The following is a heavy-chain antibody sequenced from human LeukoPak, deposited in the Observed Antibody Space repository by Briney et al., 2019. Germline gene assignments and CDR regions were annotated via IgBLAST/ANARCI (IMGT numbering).Heavy chain of an antibody. D-gene: IGHD6-19*01. CDR1: GYSINSGYY. CDR2: IYHSGST. J-gene: IGHJ4*02. CDR3: ARELTAVAGTLGGY. Sequence: PSETLSLTCTVSGYSINSGYYWGWIRQPPGKGLEWIGSIYHSGSTYYNPSLKSRVTISMDTSKNQFSLKMTSVTAADTAVYYCARELTAVAGTLGGYWGQGTLVTVSS. V-gene: IGHV4-38-2*02.